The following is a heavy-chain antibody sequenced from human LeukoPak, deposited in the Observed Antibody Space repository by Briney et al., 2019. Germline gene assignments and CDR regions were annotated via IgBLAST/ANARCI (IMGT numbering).Heavy chain of an antibody. V-gene: IGHV3-23*01. J-gene: IGHJ4*02. CDR2: ISGSGGST. D-gene: IGHD3-16*01. CDR1: GFTFSTSS. Sequence: GGSLRLSCAASGFTFSTSSMSWVRQAPGKGLAWVSSISGSGGSTYYADSVKGRFTISRDNSRNTLFLQMNSLKADDTAVCYCAKGGGGVLASWGQGTLVTVSS. CDR3: AKGGGGVLAS.